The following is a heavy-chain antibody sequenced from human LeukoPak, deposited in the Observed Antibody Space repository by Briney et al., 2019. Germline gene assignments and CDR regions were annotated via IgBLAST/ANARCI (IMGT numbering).Heavy chain of an antibody. D-gene: IGHD6-13*01. J-gene: IGHJ4*02. CDR2: INPSGGST. V-gene: IGHV1-46*01. Sequence: ASVKVSCKASGYTFTSYYMHWVRQAPGQGLEWMGIINPSGGSTSYAQKFQGRVTITADESTSTAYMELSSLRSEDTAVYCCASHPIAAVLLVYWGQGTLVTVSS. CDR1: GYTFTSYY. CDR3: ASHPIAAVLLVY.